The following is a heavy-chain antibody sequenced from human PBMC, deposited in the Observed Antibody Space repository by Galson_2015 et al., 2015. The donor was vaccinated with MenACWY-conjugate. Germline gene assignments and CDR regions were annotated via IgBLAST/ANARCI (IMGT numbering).Heavy chain of an antibody. Sequence: SLRLSCAASGFTFSSYSMNWVRQAPGKGLEWVSSISSSSSYIYYADSVKGRFTISRDNAKNSLYLQMNSLRAEDTAVYYCARDIGIAAAEGLWYFDLWGRGTLVTVSS. CDR2: ISSSSSYI. CDR3: ARDIGIAAAEGLWYFDL. V-gene: IGHV3-21*01. D-gene: IGHD6-13*01. J-gene: IGHJ2*01. CDR1: GFTFSSYS.